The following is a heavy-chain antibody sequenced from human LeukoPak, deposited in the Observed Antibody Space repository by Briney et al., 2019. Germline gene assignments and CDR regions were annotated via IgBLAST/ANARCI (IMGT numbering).Heavy chain of an antibody. CDR2: ISSSSSYI. J-gene: IGHJ6*02. D-gene: IGHD3-3*01. CDR1: GFTFSSYS. V-gene: IGHV3-21*01. CDR3: ARDHSIGPTTYYDFWSGYFLPVYYYYGMDV. Sequence: GGSLRLFCAASGFTFSSYSMNWVRQAPGKGLEWVSSISSSSSYIYYADSVKGRFTISRDNAKNSLYLQMNSLRAEDTAVYYCARDHSIGPTTYYDFWSGYFLPVYYYYGMDVWGQGTTVTVSS.